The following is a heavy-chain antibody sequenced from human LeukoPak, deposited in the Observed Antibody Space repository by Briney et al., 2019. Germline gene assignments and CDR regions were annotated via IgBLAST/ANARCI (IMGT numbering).Heavy chain of an antibody. V-gene: IGHV3-23*01. CDR2: ISGSGGST. D-gene: IGHD6-19*01. CDR1: GFTFSSYA. J-gene: IGHJ6*02. Sequence: GGSLRLSCAASGFTFSSYAMSWVRQAPGKGLEWVSAISGSGGSTYYADSVKGRFTISRDNSKNTLYLQMNSLRAENTAVYYCAKARSAVKPYYYYGMDVWGQGTTVTVSS. CDR3: AKARSAVKPYYYYGMDV.